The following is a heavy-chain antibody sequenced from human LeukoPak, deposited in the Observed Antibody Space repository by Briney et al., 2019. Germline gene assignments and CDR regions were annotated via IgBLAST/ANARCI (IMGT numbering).Heavy chain of an antibody. D-gene: IGHD6-25*01. Sequence: ASVKVSCKASGYTFTGYYMHWVRQAPGQGLEWMGWINSNSGGTNYAQKFQGRVTMTRDTSISTAYMELSRLRSDDTAVYYCAKKVRGPSHPLDFWGQGTLVTVSS. CDR2: INSNSGGT. J-gene: IGHJ4*02. CDR1: GYTFTGYY. CDR3: AKKVRGPSHPLDF. V-gene: IGHV1-2*02.